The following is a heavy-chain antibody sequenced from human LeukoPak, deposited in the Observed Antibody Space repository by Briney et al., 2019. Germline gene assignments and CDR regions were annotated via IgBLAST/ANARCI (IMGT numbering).Heavy chain of an antibody. J-gene: IGHJ4*02. CDR1: GFTVSSNC. CDR3: ARDLSYGVDY. Sequence: GGSLRLSCAASGFTVSSNCVSWVRQAPGKGLEWVSVIYSGGSTYYADSVKGRFTISRDNSKNTLYLQMNSLRAEDTAVYYCARDLSYGVDYWGQGTLVTVSS. D-gene: IGHD5-18*01. V-gene: IGHV3-66*02. CDR2: IYSGGST.